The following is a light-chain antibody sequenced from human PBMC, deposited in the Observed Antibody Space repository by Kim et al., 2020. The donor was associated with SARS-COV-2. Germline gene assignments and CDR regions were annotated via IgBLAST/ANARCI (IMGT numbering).Light chain of an antibody. Sequence: ASVEERVTITCRASQGISSYLAWYQQKPGKAPKLLIYAASTLQSGVPSRFSGSGSGTEFTLTISSLQPEDFANYYGQQLNSYPYTFGQGTKLEI. J-gene: IGKJ2*01. CDR2: AAS. CDR3: QQLNSYPYT. V-gene: IGKV1-9*01. CDR1: QGISSY.